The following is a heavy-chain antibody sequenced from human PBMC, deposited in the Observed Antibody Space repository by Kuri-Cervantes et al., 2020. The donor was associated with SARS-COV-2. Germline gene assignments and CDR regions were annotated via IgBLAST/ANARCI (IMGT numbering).Heavy chain of an antibody. V-gene: IGHV1-18*01. J-gene: IGHJ6*02. CDR1: GYTFTSYG. Sequence: ASVKVSCKASGYTFTSYGISWVRQAPGQGLEWMGWISAYNGNTNYAQKLQGRVTMTTDTSTSTAYMELRSLRSDDTAVYYCARGDPGDSSSWYPYYYYYGMDVWGQGTTVTVSS. CDR3: ARGDPGDSSSWYPYYYYYGMDV. D-gene: IGHD6-13*01. CDR2: ISAYNGNT.